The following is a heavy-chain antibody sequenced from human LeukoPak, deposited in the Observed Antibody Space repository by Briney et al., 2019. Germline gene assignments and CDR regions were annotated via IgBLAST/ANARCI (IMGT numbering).Heavy chain of an antibody. Sequence: SETLSLTCTVSGGSINSYYWTWIRQPPGKGLEWIGFIFYTGSTSYNPSLKSRVTISLDTSKNQLSLRLSSVTAADTAVYYCARRVATKPKYCFDNWGQGTLVTVST. J-gene: IGHJ4*02. V-gene: IGHV4-59*08. D-gene: IGHD5-24*01. CDR2: IFYTGST. CDR3: ARRVATKPKYCFDN. CDR1: GGSINSYY.